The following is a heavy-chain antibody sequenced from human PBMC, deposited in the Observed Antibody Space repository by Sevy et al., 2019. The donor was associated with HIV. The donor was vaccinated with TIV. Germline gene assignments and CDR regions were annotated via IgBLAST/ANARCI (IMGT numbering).Heavy chain of an antibody. CDR1: EFSVTDNY. Sequence: GGSLRLSCAASEFSVTDNYMSWVRQAPGKGLEWVSTIYSGGSTFYAGSVKGGFTISRENSKNTLYLHMNSLRAEDTAVYYCARDRYYDASGYYYYYYGLDVWGQGTTVTVSS. CDR2: IYSGGST. J-gene: IGHJ6*02. V-gene: IGHV3-66*01. CDR3: ARDRYYDASGYYYYYYGLDV. D-gene: IGHD3-22*01.